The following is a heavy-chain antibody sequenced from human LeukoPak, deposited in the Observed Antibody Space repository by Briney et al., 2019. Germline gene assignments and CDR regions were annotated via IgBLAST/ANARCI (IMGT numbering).Heavy chain of an antibody. CDR3: ARGLQGGFDP. V-gene: IGHV1-8*02. CDR1: GYTFTGYY. D-gene: IGHD5-24*01. J-gene: IGHJ5*02. CDR2: MNPNSGNT. Sequence: ASVKVSCKASGYTFTGYYMHWVRQAPGQGLEWMGRMNPNSGNTGYAQKFQGRVTMTRNTSISTAYMELSSLRSEDTAVYYCARGLQGGFDPWGQGTLVTVSS.